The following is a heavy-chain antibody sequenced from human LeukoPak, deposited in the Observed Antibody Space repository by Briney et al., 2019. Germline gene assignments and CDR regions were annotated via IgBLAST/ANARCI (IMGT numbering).Heavy chain of an antibody. Sequence: ASVKVSCKASGYTFTDYNIHWVRQAPGQGLEWMGWISPNTGGTKYAQEFQGRVTVTRDTSISTAYTELSRLRSDDTAMYYCARPVLRLSGAFEFWGQGTPVIVSS. CDR3: ARPVLRLSGAFEF. CDR1: GYTFTDYN. J-gene: IGHJ4*02. CDR2: ISPNTGGT. D-gene: IGHD3-16*01. V-gene: IGHV1-2*02.